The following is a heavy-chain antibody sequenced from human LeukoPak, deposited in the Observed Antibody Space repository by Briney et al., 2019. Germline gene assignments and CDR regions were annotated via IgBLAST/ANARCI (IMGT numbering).Heavy chain of an antibody. V-gene: IGHV4-59*01. CDR2: IYYSGST. D-gene: IGHD5-18*01. Sequence: SETLSLTCTVSGGSISSFYWSWIRQPPGKGLEWIGYIYYSGSTNYNPSLKSRVTISVDTSKNQFSLKLSSVTAADTAVYYCARDPGYSYGYFDYWGQGTLVTVSS. J-gene: IGHJ4*02. CDR1: GGSISSFY. CDR3: ARDPGYSYGYFDY.